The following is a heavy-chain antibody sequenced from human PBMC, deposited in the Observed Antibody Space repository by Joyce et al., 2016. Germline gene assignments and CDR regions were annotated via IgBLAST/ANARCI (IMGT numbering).Heavy chain of an antibody. CDR3: ARNGAYSQDS. J-gene: IGHJ5*01. Sequence: QVQLQESGPGLVKPSGTLSLTCAVSGGSISSAHWWSWVRQPPGKGLEWIGEIYLGGSTTYNPSLKSRVTISVDKSKSQLSLKMKSVTAADTAVYYCARNGAYSQDSWGQGTLVTVSS. CDR1: GGSISSAHW. D-gene: IGHD5-12*01. CDR2: IYLGGST. V-gene: IGHV4-4*02.